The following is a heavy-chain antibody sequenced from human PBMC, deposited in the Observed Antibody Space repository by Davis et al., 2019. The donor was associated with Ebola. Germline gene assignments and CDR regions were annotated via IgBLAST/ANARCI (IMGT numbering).Heavy chain of an antibody. CDR2: INTDNGNT. Sequence: ASVKVSCKASGYTFSTYAIHWVRQAPGQGLEWMGWINTDNGNTKYSQKFQGRVTITSDTSANTVYMEFRSLTSEDTAVYYCAREVRAFVDYYFYYMDVWGKGPWSPSP. J-gene: IGHJ6*03. D-gene: IGHD1-26*01. V-gene: IGHV1-3*04. CDR1: GYTFSTYA. CDR3: AREVRAFVDYYFYYMDV.